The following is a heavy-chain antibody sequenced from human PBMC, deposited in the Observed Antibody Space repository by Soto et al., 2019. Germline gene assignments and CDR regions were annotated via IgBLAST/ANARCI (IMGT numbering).Heavy chain of an antibody. D-gene: IGHD1-1*01. CDR3: ARGRYGDY. Sequence: QVHLVQSGAEVKKPGASVKVSCKASGYTFTSYGITWVRQAPGQGLEWMGWISAHNGNTDYAQKLQGRVIVTRDTSTRTAYMELRSLISDDTAVYYCARGRYGDYWGQGALVTASS. V-gene: IGHV1-18*01. CDR2: ISAHNGNT. CDR1: GYTFTSYG. J-gene: IGHJ4*02.